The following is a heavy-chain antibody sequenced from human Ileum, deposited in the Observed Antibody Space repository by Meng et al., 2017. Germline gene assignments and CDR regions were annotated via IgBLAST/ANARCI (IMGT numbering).Heavy chain of an antibody. V-gene: IGHV3-23*01. CDR1: GFTFSNYG. CDR3: AKDPNGDYLGAFDF. J-gene: IGHJ3*01. Sequence: GESLKISCAGTGFTFSNYGMIWIRQAPGKGLEGVSSITGTGGGTFHAESVKGRFSTSRDNSKNTLYLQMNSLRAEDTAVYYCAKDPNGDYLGAFDFWGQGTMVTVSS. CDR2: ITGTGGGT. D-gene: IGHD4-17*01.